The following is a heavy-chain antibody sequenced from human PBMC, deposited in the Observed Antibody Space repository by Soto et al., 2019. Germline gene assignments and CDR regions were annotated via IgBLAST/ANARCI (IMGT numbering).Heavy chain of an antibody. CDR3: ARIRFLEWSGGMDV. Sequence: KPSETLSLTCAVSGGSIISSNWWTWVRQPPGKGLEWIGEIYHSGASNYHPSVRSRVTMSVDKSKNQFSLKLSSVTAADTALYYCARIRFLEWSGGMDVWGQGTTVTVSS. J-gene: IGHJ6*02. V-gene: IGHV4-4*02. CDR2: IYHSGAS. CDR1: GGSIISSNW. D-gene: IGHD3-3*01.